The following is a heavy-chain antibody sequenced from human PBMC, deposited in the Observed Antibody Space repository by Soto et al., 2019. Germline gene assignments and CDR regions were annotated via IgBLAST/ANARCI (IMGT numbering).Heavy chain of an antibody. J-gene: IGHJ4*02. CDR3: ARSTRRWIQLWLPFDY. CDR1: GFTFSSYG. D-gene: IGHD5-18*01. Sequence: RLSCAASGFTFSSYGMHWVRQAPGKGLEWVAVISYDGSNKYYADSVKGRFTISRDNSKNTLYLQMNSLRAEDTAVYYCARSTRRWIQLWLPFDYWGQGTLVTVSS. CDR2: ISYDGSNK. V-gene: IGHV3-30*03.